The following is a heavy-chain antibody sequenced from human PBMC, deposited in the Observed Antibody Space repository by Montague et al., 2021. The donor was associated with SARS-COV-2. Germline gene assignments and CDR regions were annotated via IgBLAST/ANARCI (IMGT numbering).Heavy chain of an antibody. CDR1: GGSLNNYF. J-gene: IGHJ4*02. V-gene: IGHV4-59*08. CDR2: ISYSGST. CDR3: ARVDSSGPGDY. Sequence: SETLSLTCTVSGGSLNNYFWSWIRQPPGKGLEWVGYISYSGSTKYNPSLQSRVTISVDTSRNQFSLKLLSVTAADTAFYYCARVDSSGPGDYWGQGILVSVSS. D-gene: IGHD3-22*01.